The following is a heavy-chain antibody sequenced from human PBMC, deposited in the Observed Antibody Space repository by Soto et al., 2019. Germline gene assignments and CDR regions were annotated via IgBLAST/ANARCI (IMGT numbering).Heavy chain of an antibody. J-gene: IGHJ6*02. V-gene: IGHV5-51*01. Sequence: GESLKISCNGSGYSFTSYWIGWVRQMPGKGLEWMGIIYPGDSDTRYSPSFQGQVTISADKSISTAYLQWSSLKASDTAMYYCARYYCSSTSCSLGRYYYGMDVWGQGTKVTVYS. CDR1: GYSFTSYW. CDR3: ARYYCSSTSCSLGRYYYGMDV. CDR2: IYPGDSDT. D-gene: IGHD2-2*01.